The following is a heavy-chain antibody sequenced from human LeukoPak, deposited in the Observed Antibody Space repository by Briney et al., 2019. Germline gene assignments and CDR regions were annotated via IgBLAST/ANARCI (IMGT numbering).Heavy chain of an antibody. CDR2: IYYSGST. D-gene: IGHD3-22*01. V-gene: IGHV4-30-4*01. CDR1: GGSISSGDYY. J-gene: IGHJ5*02. CDR3: ARNTYYYDSSGPLGGFDP. Sequence: PQTLSLTCTVSGGSISSGDYYWSWIRQPPGKGLEWIGYIYYSGSTYYNPSLKSRVTISVDTSKNQFSLKLSSVTAADTAVYYCARNTYYYDSSGPLGGFDPWGQGTLVTVSS.